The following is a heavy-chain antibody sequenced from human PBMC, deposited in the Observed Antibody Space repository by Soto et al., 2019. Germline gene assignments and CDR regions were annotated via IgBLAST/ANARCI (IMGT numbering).Heavy chain of an antibody. CDR2: ISSSSSYI. CDR1: GFTFSSYS. V-gene: IGHV3-21*01. CDR3: ARDEGDGYNTPFQH. D-gene: IGHD5-12*01. Sequence: SLRLSCAASGFTFSSYSMNWVRQAPGKGLEWVSSISSSSSYIYYADSVKGRFTISRDNAKNSLYLQMNSLRAEDTAVYYCARDEGDGYNTPFQHWGQGTLVTVSS. J-gene: IGHJ1*01.